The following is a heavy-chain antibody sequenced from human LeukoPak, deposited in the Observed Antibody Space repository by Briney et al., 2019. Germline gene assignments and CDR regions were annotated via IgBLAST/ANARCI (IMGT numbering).Heavy chain of an antibody. D-gene: IGHD3-9*01. V-gene: IGHV4-34*01. CDR1: GGSFSGYY. CDR2: INHSGST. J-gene: IGHJ4*02. CDR3: ARRGSYYDILTGYSYYFDY. Sequence: SETLSLTCAVYGGSFSGYYWSWIRQPPGKGLEWIGEINHSGSTNYNPSLKSRVTISEDTSKNQFSLKLSSVTAADTAVYYCARRGSYYDILTGYSYYFDYWGQGTLVTVSS.